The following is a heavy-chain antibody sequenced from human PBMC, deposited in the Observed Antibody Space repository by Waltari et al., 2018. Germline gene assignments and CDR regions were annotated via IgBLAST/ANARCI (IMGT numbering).Heavy chain of an antibody. CDR3: ATWTGGSLGAFDN. Sequence: EVQLVESGGGLIQPGGSLRLSCEFSGFTVSNNYIGWVREAPGKGVELVSVIYSGGDTYDADAVRGRFTISRDNSKNTLYLQMNSLRVEDTALYYCATWTGGSLGAFDNWGQGTMVTVSS. V-gene: IGHV3-53*01. J-gene: IGHJ3*02. CDR2: IYSGGDT. D-gene: IGHD7-27*01. CDR1: GFTVSNNY.